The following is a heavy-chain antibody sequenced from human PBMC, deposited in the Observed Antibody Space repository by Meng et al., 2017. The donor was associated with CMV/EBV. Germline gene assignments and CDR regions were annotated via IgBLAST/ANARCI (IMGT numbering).Heavy chain of an antibody. CDR3: ANVAQSPGWELHHYYYGMDV. V-gene: IGHV3-30*02. Sequence: GGSLRLSCAASGFTFSSYEMNWVRQAPGKGLEWVAFIRYDGSNKYYADSVKGRFTISRDNSKNTLYLQMNSLRAEDTAVYYCANVAQSPGWELHHYYYGMDVWGQGTTVTVSS. CDR2: IRYDGSNK. D-gene: IGHD1-26*01. CDR1: GFTFSSYE. J-gene: IGHJ6*02.